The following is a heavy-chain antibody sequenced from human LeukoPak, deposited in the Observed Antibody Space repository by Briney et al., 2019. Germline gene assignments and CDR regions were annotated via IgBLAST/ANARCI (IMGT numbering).Heavy chain of an antibody. Sequence: SETLSLTCAVYGASFSGYYWSWIRKTPGKGLEWIGEINHSGSTNYNPSLKSRVTISVDTSKNQFSLKLSSVTAADTAVYYCARGGRYSSLNWGQGTLVTVSS. V-gene: IGHV4-34*01. D-gene: IGHD6-13*01. CDR1: GASFSGYY. CDR3: ARGGRYSSLN. J-gene: IGHJ4*02. CDR2: INHSGST.